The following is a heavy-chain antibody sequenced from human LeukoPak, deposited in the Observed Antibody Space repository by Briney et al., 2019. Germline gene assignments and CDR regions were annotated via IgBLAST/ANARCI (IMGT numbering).Heavy chain of an antibody. D-gene: IGHD3-9*01. V-gene: IGHV3-7*01. CDR1: GFTFSSYW. CDR2: IKQDVSEK. J-gene: IGHJ1*01. CDR3: ARDSGETYYDILTGYQY. Sequence: GGSLRLSCAASGFTFSSYWMSWVRQAPGKGLEWVANIKQDVSEKYYVDSVKGRFTISRDNARNSLYLQMNSLRAEDTAVYYCARDSGETYYDILTGYQYWRQGTLVTVSS.